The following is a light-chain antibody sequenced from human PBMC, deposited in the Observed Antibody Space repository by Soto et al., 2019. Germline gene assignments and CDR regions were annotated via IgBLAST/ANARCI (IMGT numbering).Light chain of an antibody. J-gene: IGKJ1*01. Sequence: EIVLTQSPGTLSLSPGERATLSCRASQSLTSAYSAWHQQKPDQTPRLLIHGASSQATGIPDRFSRSGSVTDFTLTISRLEPEDSAVYYCQQSGRPFGQGTKVEIK. CDR1: QSLTSAY. V-gene: IGKV3-20*01. CDR3: QQSGRP. CDR2: GAS.